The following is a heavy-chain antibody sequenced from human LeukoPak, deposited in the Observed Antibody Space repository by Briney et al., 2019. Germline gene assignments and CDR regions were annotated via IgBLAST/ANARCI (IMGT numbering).Heavy chain of an antibody. CDR3: AKGLRGSSYDY. CDR2: ISDSGGNT. V-gene: IGHV3-23*01. J-gene: IGHJ4*02. Sequence: PGGSLRLSCAASGFTFNNFAMSWVRQAPGKGLEWVSGISDSGGNTHYADSVKGRFTISRDNTKNKLYLQMNSLRAEDTAVYYCAKGLRGSSYDYWGQGTLVTVSS. D-gene: IGHD6-13*01. CDR1: GFTFNNFA.